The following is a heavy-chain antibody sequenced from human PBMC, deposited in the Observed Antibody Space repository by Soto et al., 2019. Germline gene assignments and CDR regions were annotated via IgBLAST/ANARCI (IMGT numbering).Heavy chain of an antibody. CDR3: AGWNYESGLDV. D-gene: IGHD1-7*01. CDR2: IYWDENK. J-gene: IGHJ6*02. Sequence: QITLKESGPTLVRPTQTLTLTCSFSGFSLNTNGMGVGWLRQPPGKALEWLAFIYWDENKRYSPSLKTRLTVTTATSKNEVVLTLTNLDPSDTGTYYCAGWNYESGLDVWGQGTRVTVSS. CDR1: GFSLNTNGMG. V-gene: IGHV2-5*02.